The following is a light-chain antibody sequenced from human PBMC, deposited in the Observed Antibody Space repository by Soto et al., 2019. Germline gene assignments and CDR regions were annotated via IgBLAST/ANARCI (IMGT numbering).Light chain of an antibody. CDR3: SSFTISSTWV. V-gene: IGLV2-14*01. Sequence: SALTQPASVSGSPGQSITISCTGTSSDVGKYNYVSWYQQHPAKAPKLMIFEVSNRPSGVSNRFSGSKSGNTASLTISGLQAEDEAEYYCSSFTISSTWVFGGGTKLTVL. CDR2: EVS. J-gene: IGLJ3*02. CDR1: SSDVGKYNY.